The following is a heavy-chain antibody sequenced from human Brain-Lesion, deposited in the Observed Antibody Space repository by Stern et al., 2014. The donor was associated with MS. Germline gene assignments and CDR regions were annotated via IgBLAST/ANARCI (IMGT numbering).Heavy chain of an antibody. CDR3: ARSPATPSGYDRFDY. J-gene: IGHJ4*02. V-gene: IGHV5-51*03. D-gene: IGHD5-12*01. CDR2: IFPRDSNT. CDR1: GYLFDDYW. Sequence: EVQLEESGAEVKKPGESLKISCEASGYLFDDYWIGWVRQMSGRGLEFVAIIFPRDSNTRYSPSVQGQVTISADKSIRTAYLQWGSLKAPDTAMYYCARSPATPSGYDRFDYWGQGALVTVSS.